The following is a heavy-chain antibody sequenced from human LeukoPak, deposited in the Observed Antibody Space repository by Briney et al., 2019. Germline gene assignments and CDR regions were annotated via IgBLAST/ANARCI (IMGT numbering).Heavy chain of an antibody. CDR3: ARGSNYYGSGSYWQSHYYYYGMDV. V-gene: IGHV4-39*01. CDR1: GGSKSSSSYY. Sequence: SETLSLTCTVSGGSKSSSSYYWGRIRQPPGKGLEWIGSIYYSGSTYYNPSLKSRVTISVDTSKNQFSLKLSSVAAADTAVYYCARGSNYYGSGSYWQSHYYYYGMDVWGQGTTVTVSS. CDR2: IYYSGST. D-gene: IGHD3-10*01. J-gene: IGHJ6*02.